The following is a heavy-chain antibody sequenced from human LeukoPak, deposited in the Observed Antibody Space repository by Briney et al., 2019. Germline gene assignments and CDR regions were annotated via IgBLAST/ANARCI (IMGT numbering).Heavy chain of an antibody. V-gene: IGHV4-34*01. D-gene: IGHD1-26*01. J-gene: IGHJ6*02. Sequence: SETLSLTCAVYGGSFSGYYWSWIRQPPGKGLEWIGEINHSGSTNYNPSLKSRVTISVDTSKNQFSLKLSSVTAADTAVYYCAREELNGVVGATYYYYYGMDVWGQGTTVTVSS. CDR3: AREELNGVVGATYYYYYGMDV. CDR1: GGSFSGYY. CDR2: INHSGST.